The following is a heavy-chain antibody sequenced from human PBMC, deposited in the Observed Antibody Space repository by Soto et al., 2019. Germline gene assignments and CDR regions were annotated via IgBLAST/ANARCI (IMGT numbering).Heavy chain of an antibody. CDR1: GGSFRGYY. D-gene: IGHD3-10*01. CDR3: VTSLWFGTQPEI. V-gene: IGHV4-34*01. J-gene: IGHJ4*02. CDR2: ISPSGTT. Sequence: QVQLQQWGAGLLKPSETLSLTCAVYGGSFRGYYWPWFRQPPGKGLEWIGEISPSGTTKYIPSLKSRVTISADTSKNQFSLKVTSVTAADTAVYYCVTSLWFGTQPEIWGQGALVTVSS.